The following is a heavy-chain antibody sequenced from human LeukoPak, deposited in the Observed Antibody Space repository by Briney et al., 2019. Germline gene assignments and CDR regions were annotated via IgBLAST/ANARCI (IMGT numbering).Heavy chain of an antibody. Sequence: EASVKVSCKTSGYTFSTYGLSWVRQAPGQGLEWMGWISGNSGKTHYAQKFQDRVTLTTDTSSTTAFMELRSLRSDGTAMYYCARNAGSYFEFAPWGQGTLVTVSS. CDR2: ISGNSGKT. CDR3: ARNAGSYFEFAP. CDR1: GYTFSTYG. V-gene: IGHV1-18*01. D-gene: IGHD1-26*01. J-gene: IGHJ5*02.